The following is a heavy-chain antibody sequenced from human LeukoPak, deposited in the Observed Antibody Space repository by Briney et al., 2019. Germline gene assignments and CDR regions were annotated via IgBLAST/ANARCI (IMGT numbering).Heavy chain of an antibody. CDR1: GFTFSNFA. CDR3: AKGGSFSFDI. D-gene: IGHD5-12*01. Sequence: GGSLRLSCAASGFTFSNFAMSWVRQVPEKGPEWVSTIRGGGAGAHYADSVKGRFTISRDNSKNTLDLQMHSLRAEDTAIYFCAKGGSFSFDIWGQGTKVTVSS. V-gene: IGHV3-23*01. J-gene: IGHJ3*02. CDR2: IRGGGAGA.